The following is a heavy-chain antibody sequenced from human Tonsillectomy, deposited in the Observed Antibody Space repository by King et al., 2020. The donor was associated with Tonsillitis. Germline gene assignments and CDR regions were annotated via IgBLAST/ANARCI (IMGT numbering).Heavy chain of an antibody. CDR2: ISAYNGNT. CDR1: GYTFTSYG. V-gene: IGHV1-18*01. Sequence: VQLVESGAEVKKPGASVKVSCKASGYTFTSYGISWVRQAPGQGLEWMGWISAYNGNTNYAQKLQGRVTMTTDTSTSTAYMELRSLRSDDTAVYYCASDPVEYCSGGSCYSLHYYYYGMDVWGQGTTVTVSS. D-gene: IGHD2-15*01. J-gene: IGHJ6*02. CDR3: ASDPVEYCSGGSCYSLHYYYYGMDV.